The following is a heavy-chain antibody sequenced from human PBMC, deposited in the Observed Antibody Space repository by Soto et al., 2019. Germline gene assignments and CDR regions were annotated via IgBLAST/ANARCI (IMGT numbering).Heavy chain of an antibody. V-gene: IGHV1-8*02. D-gene: IGHD3-3*01. Sequence: ASVKVSCKASGYTFTSYGISWVRQATGQGLEWMGWMNPNSGNTGYAQKFQGRVTMTRNTSISTAYMELSSLRSEDTAVYYCARALDRYDCWSGYYNPYYYMDVWGKGTTVTVSS. CDR1: GYTFTSYG. J-gene: IGHJ6*03. CDR3: ARALDRYDCWSGYYNPYYYMDV. CDR2: MNPNSGNT.